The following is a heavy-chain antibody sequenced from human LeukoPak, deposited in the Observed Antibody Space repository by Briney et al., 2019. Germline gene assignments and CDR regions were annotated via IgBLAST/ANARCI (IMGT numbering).Heavy chain of an antibody. CDR3: AKDVPSAHSSGYQGY. CDR1: GFTFSSYG. D-gene: IGHD3-22*01. Sequence: GGTLRLSCAASGFTFSSYGMSWVRQAPGKGLEWVSAISGSGGSTYYADSVNGRFTISRDNSKNTLYLQMNSLRAEDTAVYYCAKDVPSAHSSGYQGYWGQGTLVTVSS. CDR2: ISGSGGST. V-gene: IGHV3-23*01. J-gene: IGHJ4*02.